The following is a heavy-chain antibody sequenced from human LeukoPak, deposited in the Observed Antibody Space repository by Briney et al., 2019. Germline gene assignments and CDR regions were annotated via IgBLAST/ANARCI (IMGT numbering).Heavy chain of an antibody. CDR3: SRESGAFCPFGY. V-gene: IGHV4/OR15-8*02. J-gene: IGHJ4*02. Sequence: PSETLSLTCGVSGGSIRSTNWWSWVRQPPGQGLEWIGEISLSGQTNLNPSLNGRVTMSLDESRNQLSLTLTSVTAADTAIYYCSRESGAFCPFGYWGQGTLLIVPP. CDR1: GGSIRSTNW. D-gene: IGHD1-26*01. CDR2: ISLSGQT.